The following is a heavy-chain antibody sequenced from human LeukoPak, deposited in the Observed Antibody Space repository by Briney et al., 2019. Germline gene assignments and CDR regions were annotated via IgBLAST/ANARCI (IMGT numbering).Heavy chain of an antibody. CDR2: ISGSGGST. D-gene: IGHD6-19*01. Sequence: PGGSLRLSCAASGFTFSSYAMSWVRQAPGNGLEWVSAISGSGGSTYYADSVKGRFTISRDNSKNTLYLQMNSLRAEDTAVYYCAKDSRIAVAGTEGFDYWGQGTLVTVSS. V-gene: IGHV3-23*01. CDR1: GFTFSSYA. CDR3: AKDSRIAVAGTEGFDY. J-gene: IGHJ4*02.